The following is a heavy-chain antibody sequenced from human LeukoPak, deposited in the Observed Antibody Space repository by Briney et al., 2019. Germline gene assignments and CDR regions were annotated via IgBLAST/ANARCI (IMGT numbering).Heavy chain of an antibody. CDR1: GFTFSSYG. J-gene: IGHJ5*02. Sequence: GSLRLSCAASGFTFSSYGMYWVRQAPGKGLEWVAVVSSDGSIDYYADSVRGRFTVSRDNSKNTMYLQVNSLRAEDTAVYYCTREGMGTTFSAWFDPWGQGTLVTVSS. CDR3: TREGMGTTFSAWFDP. CDR2: VSSDGSID. V-gene: IGHV3-30*03. D-gene: IGHD1-7*01.